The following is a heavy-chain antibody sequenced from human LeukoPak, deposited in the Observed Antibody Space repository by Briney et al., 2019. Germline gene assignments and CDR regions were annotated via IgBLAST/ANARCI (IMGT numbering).Heavy chain of an antibody. CDR3: ARSRIAVAGIIGHAFDI. Sequence: ASVKVSCKASGYTFTTYDINWVRQATGQGLEWMGWMNPNSGNTGYVQKFEGRVTMTRNTSISTAYMELSSLRSEDTAVYYCARSRIAVAGIIGHAFDIWGQGTMVTVSS. V-gene: IGHV1-8*01. D-gene: IGHD6-19*01. CDR1: GYTFTTYD. J-gene: IGHJ3*02. CDR2: MNPNSGNT.